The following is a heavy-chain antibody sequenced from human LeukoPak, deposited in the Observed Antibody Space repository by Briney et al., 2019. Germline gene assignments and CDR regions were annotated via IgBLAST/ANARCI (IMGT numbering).Heavy chain of an antibody. J-gene: IGHJ5*02. D-gene: IGHD6-13*01. CDR2: ISSNGGST. CDR3: ARDLWSVYSSSWYGWFDP. Sequence: GGSLRLSCAASGFTFSSYAMHWVRQAPGKGLEYVSAISSNGGSTYYANSVKGRFTISRDNSKNTLYLQMGSLRAEDMAVYYCARDLWSVYSSSWYGWFDPWGQGTLVTVSS. CDR1: GFTFSSYA. V-gene: IGHV3-64*01.